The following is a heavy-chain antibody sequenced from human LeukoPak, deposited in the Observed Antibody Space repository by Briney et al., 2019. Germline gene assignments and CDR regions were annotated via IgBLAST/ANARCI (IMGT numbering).Heavy chain of an antibody. V-gene: IGHV3-9*01. D-gene: IGHD5/OR15-5a*01. CDR3: AKDRGSTPRYGMDV. Sequence: DPGRSLRLSCAASGFTFDDYAMHWVRQVPGKGLEWVSGISWNSGSIDYADSVKGRFTISRDNAKKSLYLQMNSPRAEDTALYYCAKDRGSTPRYGMDVWGQGTTVTVSS. CDR1: GFTFDDYA. J-gene: IGHJ6*02. CDR2: ISWNSGSI.